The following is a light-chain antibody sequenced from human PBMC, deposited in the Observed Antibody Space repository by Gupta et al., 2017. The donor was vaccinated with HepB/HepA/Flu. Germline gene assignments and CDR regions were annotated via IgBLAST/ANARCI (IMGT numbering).Light chain of an antibody. CDR1: QSVSSY. Sequence: VLTQSPATLSLSPGERATLSCRASQSVSSYLAWYQQKPGQAPRLLIYDASNRATGIPARFSGSGSGTDFTLTISSLEPEDFAVYYCQQSSSRPPITFGQGTRLEMK. CDR3: QQSSSRPPIT. V-gene: IGKV3-11*01. J-gene: IGKJ5*01. CDR2: DAS.